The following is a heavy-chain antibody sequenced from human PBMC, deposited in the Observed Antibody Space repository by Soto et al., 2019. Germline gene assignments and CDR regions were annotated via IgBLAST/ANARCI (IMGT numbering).Heavy chain of an antibody. CDR2: ISSSSSYT. V-gene: IGHV3-11*06. J-gene: IGHJ4*02. D-gene: IGHD6-19*01. CDR3: ARGSSGWIDY. Sequence: GSLRLSCAASGLTFSDYYMSWIRQAPGKGLEWVSYISSSSSYTNYADSVKGRFTISRDNAKNSLYLQMNSLRAEDTAVYYCARGSSGWIDYWGQGTLVTVSS. CDR1: GLTFSDYY.